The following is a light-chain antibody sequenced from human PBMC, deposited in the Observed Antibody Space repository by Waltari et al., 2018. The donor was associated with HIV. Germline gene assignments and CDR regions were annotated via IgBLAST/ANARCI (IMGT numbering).Light chain of an antibody. Sequence: QSVLTQPPSVSGAPGQRVTISCTGNTSTIGEGYDVRWYQQLPGPAPKLLIYGNTNRPSGVPDRFSGSTSGTSASLAITGLQADDEADFYCQSYDSSLSGVIFGGGTKLTVL. V-gene: IGLV1-40*01. CDR1: TSTIGEGYD. CDR2: GNT. J-gene: IGLJ2*01. CDR3: QSYDSSLSGVI.